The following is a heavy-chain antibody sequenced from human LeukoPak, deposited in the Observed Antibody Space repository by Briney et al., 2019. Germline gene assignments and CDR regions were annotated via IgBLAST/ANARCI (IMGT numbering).Heavy chain of an antibody. CDR2: ISADGGGT. D-gene: IGHD4-11*01. Sequence: GGSLRLSFAASGFTFNNYAMHWVRQAPGKGLEWVSLISADGGGTYYADSMKGRFTISRDNSKNSLYLQMNSLRTEDTALYYCAKPQTTGKSGFDHWGQGTLVTVSS. CDR3: AKPQTTGKSGFDH. J-gene: IGHJ4*02. CDR1: GFTFNNYA. V-gene: IGHV3-43*02.